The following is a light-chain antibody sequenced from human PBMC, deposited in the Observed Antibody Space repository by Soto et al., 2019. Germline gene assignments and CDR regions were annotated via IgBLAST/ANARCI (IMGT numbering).Light chain of an antibody. J-gene: IGLJ3*02. Sequence: QLVLTQPPSASGTPGQRVTISCSGSSSNIGSNFVYWYQQLPGTAPKLLIYDNNMRPSGIPDRFSGSKSGTSATLGITGLQTGDEADYYCGTWDSSLSVWVFGGGTKVTVL. CDR1: SSNIGSNF. CDR2: DNN. CDR3: GTWDSSLSVWV. V-gene: IGLV1-51*01.